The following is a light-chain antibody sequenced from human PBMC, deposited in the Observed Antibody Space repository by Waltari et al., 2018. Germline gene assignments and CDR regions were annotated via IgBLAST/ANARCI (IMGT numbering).Light chain of an antibody. CDR2: WAS. Sequence: DIVMTQSPDSLAVSLGERATIHCKSSQSVLYSSNNKNYLAWYQQKTGQPPQRLIYWASTRESGVPDRFSGSGSGTDFTLTISSLQAEDVAVYYCQQYYSPTWTFGQGTKVEIK. CDR3: QQYYSPTWT. CDR1: QSVLYSSNNKNY. V-gene: IGKV4-1*01. J-gene: IGKJ1*01.